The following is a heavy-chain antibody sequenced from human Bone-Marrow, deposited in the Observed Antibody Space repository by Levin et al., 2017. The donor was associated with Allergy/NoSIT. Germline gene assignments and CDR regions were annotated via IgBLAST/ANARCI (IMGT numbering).Heavy chain of an antibody. CDR3: AKFSGYPTAKYDYGLDV. J-gene: IGHJ6*02. Sequence: GESLKISCEASGYSFTSYWIAWVRQMPGKGLEWMGIIYPGDSDTRYSPPLQGQVTISADKSISTAYLQWSSLKASDTAMYYCAKFSGYPTAKYDYGLDVWGQGTTVTVSS. CDR2: IYPGDSDT. D-gene: IGHD5-12*01. V-gene: IGHV5-51*01. CDR1: GYSFTSYW.